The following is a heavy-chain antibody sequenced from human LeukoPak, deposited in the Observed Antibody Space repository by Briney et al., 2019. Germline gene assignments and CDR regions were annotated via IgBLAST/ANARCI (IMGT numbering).Heavy chain of an antibody. CDR2: IYSSGST. J-gene: IGHJ5*02. CDR3: ARDAYSNSYYWFDP. Sequence: SETLSLTCTVSGGSIIGYYWSWIRQPAGEGLDWIGRIYSSGSTNYNPYLQSRVTISVDKSNNQFSLKLTSVTAADTAVYYCARDAYSNSYYWFDPWGQGTLVTVSS. CDR1: GGSIIGYY. D-gene: IGHD6-13*01. V-gene: IGHV4-4*07.